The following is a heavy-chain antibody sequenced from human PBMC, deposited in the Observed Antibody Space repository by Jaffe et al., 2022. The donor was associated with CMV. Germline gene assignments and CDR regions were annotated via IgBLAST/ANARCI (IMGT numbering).Heavy chain of an antibody. CDR2: ISGSGGST. V-gene: IGHV3-23*04. D-gene: IGHD4-17*01. CDR3: ANYHKADYGDSDQYFDY. Sequence: EVQLVESGGGLVQPGGSLRLSCAASGFTFSSYAMSWVRQAPGKGLEWVSAISGSGGSTYYADSVKGRFTISRDNSKNTLYLQMNSLRAEDTAVYYCANYHKADYGDSDQYFDYWGQGTLVTVSS. J-gene: IGHJ4*02. CDR1: GFTFSSYA.